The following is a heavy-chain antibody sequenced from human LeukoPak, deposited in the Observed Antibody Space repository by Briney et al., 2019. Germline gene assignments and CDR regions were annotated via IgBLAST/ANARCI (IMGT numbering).Heavy chain of an antibody. CDR3: ATGGPLGYYFDY. CDR2: VYYSGSA. V-gene: IGHV4-59*12. J-gene: IGHJ4*02. CDR1: GGSISSYW. D-gene: IGHD7-27*01. Sequence: SETLSLTCTVSGGSISSYWWSWIRQPPGKGLEWIGYVYYSGSAHYNPSLKSRVTISVDTSKSQFSLKLSSVTAADTAVYYCATGGPLGYYFDYWGQGTLVTVSS.